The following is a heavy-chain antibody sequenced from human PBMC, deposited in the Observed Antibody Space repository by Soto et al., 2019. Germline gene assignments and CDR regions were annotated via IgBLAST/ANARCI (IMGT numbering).Heavy chain of an antibody. D-gene: IGHD6-6*01. CDR2: IDPSDSYT. CDR1: GYSFTSYW. CDR3: ARQGYSSSSRAFYYYYGMDV. J-gene: IGHJ6*02. Sequence: PGESLKISCKGSGYSFTSYWISWVRQMPGKGLEWMGRIDPSDSYTNYSPSFQGHVTISADESISTAYLQWSSLKASDTAMYYCARQGYSSSSRAFYYYYGMDVWGQGTTVTVSS. V-gene: IGHV5-10-1*01.